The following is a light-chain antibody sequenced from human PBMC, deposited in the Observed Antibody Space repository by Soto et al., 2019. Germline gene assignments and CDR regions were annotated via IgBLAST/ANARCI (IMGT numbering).Light chain of an antibody. J-gene: IGLJ2*01. Sequence: SVLTPPPSVSWAPGQRGPISFTGSSSQNGARYEVNRDQQLPGRAPKLLIYGNTNRPLGVPDRFSGSKSCTSASLAITGLQAEDEADYYCLSFDSSLSVVFGGGTKVTVL. V-gene: IGLV1-40*01. CDR3: LSFDSSLSVV. CDR1: SSQNGARYE. CDR2: GNT.